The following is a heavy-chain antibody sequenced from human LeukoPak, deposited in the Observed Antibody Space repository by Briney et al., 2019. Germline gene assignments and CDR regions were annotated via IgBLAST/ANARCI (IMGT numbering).Heavy chain of an antibody. Sequence: SETLSLTCTVSGGSISSYYWSWIRQPAGKGLEWIERIYTSGSTNYNPSLKSRVTMSVDTSKNQFSLKLSSVTAADTAVYYCARDGYYYDSSGSDAFDIWGQGTMVTVSS. CDR2: IYTSGST. CDR1: GGSISSYY. V-gene: IGHV4-4*07. CDR3: ARDGYYYDSSGSDAFDI. D-gene: IGHD3-22*01. J-gene: IGHJ3*02.